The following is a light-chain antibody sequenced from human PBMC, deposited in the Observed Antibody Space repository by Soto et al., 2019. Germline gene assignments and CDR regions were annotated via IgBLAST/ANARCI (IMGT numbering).Light chain of an antibody. CDR3: QSYDSSLSAWV. Sequence: QLVLTQPPSVSGTPGLRVSISCIGSSSNIGAGYDVHWYQQLPGTAPQLLIYGNTYRPSGVPDRFSASKSGTSASLAITGLQAEDEADYYCQSYDSSLSAWVFGGGTKLTVL. CDR1: SSNIGAGYD. CDR2: GNT. V-gene: IGLV1-40*01. J-gene: IGLJ3*02.